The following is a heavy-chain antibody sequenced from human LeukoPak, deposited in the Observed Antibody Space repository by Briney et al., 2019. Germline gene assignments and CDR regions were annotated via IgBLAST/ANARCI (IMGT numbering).Heavy chain of an antibody. D-gene: IGHD2-2*01. J-gene: IGHJ5*02. Sequence: TSETLSHTCAVYGGSFSGYYWSWIRQPPGKGLEWIGEINHSGSTNYNPSLKSRVTISVDTSKNQFSLKLSSVTAADTAVYYCASQVVVVPARPSWFDPWGQGTLVTVSS. CDR3: ASQVVVVPARPSWFDP. CDR1: GGSFSGYY. CDR2: INHSGST. V-gene: IGHV4-34*01.